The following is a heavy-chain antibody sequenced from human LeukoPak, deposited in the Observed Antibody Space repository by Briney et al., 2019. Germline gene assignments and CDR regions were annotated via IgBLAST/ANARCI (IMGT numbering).Heavy chain of an antibody. Sequence: SXTLSLTCAVHGGSFSGYYWSWIRQPPGKGLEWIGEINHSGSTNYNPSLKSRVTISVDTSKNQFSLKLSSVTAADTAVYYCARLQRCWGQGTLVTVSS. CDR1: GGSFSGYY. D-gene: IGHD5-24*01. J-gene: IGHJ4*02. V-gene: IGHV4-34*01. CDR2: INHSGST. CDR3: ARLQRC.